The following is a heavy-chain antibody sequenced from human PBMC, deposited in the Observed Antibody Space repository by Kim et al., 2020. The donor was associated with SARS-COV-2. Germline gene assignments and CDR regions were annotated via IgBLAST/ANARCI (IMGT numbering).Heavy chain of an antibody. V-gene: IGHV4-34*01. J-gene: IGHJ4*02. D-gene: IGHD3-22*01. CDR2: INHSGST. CDR3: ASILGSDDSSGLNSFGFDY. Sequence: SETLSLTCAVYGGSFSGYYWSWIRQPPGKGLEWIGEINHSGSTNYNPSLKSRVTISVDTSKNQFSLKLSSVTAADTAVYYCASILGSDDSSGLNSFGFDYWGQGTLVTVSS. CDR1: GGSFSGYY.